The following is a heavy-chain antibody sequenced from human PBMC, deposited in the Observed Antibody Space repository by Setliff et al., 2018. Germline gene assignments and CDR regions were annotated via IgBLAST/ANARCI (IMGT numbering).Heavy chain of an antibody. CDR2: IGHTGSI. CDR3: ARDLGHGGDSDY. J-gene: IGHJ4*02. D-gene: IGHD2-21*02. V-gene: IGHV4-38-2*02. Sequence: SETLSVTCTVSGYSISSGYIWGWIRQPPGKGLEWVGNIGHTGSINYNPSLKSRLTISRDTSKNQVSLKLSSVTATDTAVYYCARDLGHGGDSDYWGQGILVTVSS. CDR1: GYSISSGYI.